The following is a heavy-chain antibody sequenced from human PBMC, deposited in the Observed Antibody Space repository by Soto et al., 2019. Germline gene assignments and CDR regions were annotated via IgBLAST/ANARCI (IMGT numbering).Heavy chain of an antibody. J-gene: IGHJ4*02. Sequence: PSETLSLTCTVSGGSIRAYYRSWIRQTPGKGLEWVGYVFYRGGSAYNPSLKSRFPITMDFSKSQIYLKVHSVTTADTATAYCARAHLVEEVIDCWGQGTLVTVS. V-gene: IGHV4-59*01. CDR1: GGSIRAYY. D-gene: IGHD2-8*02. CDR3: ARAHLVEEVIDC. CDR2: VFYRGGS.